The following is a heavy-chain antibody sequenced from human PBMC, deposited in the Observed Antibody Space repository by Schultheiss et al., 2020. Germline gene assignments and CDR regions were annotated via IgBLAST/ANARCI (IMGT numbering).Heavy chain of an antibody. D-gene: IGHD4-17*01. CDR1: GGSISSYY. CDR3: ARDRGVTVSPYYYYYMDV. J-gene: IGHJ6*03. CDR2: IYYSGST. V-gene: IGHV4-59*01. Sequence: GSLRLSCTVSGGSISSYYWSWIRQPPGKGLEWIGYIYYSGSTNYNPSLKSRVTISVDTSKNQFSLKLSSVTAADTAVYYCARDRGVTVSPYYYYYMDVWGKGTTVTVSS.